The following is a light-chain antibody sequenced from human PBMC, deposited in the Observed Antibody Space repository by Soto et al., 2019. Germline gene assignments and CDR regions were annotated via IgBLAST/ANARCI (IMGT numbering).Light chain of an antibody. CDR3: QQYGSSPWYT. CDR1: QSVSSSY. Sequence: EIVLTQSPGTLSSSPGDRATLSYRASQSVSSSYLAWYQQKPGQAPRLLIYGASSRATGIPDRFSGSGSGTDFTLTISRLEPEDFAVYYCQQYGSSPWYTFGQGTKLEIK. J-gene: IGKJ2*01. V-gene: IGKV3-20*01. CDR2: GAS.